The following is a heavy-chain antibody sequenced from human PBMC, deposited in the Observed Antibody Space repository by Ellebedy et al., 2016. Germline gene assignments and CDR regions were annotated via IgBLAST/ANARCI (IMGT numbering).Heavy chain of an antibody. CDR3: ARTRSEAGVSGFWFSP. CDR1: GGSISTHY. J-gene: IGHJ5*02. D-gene: IGHD6-25*01. CDR2: IFYTGST. Sequence: SETLSLXXSVSGGSISTHYWSWVRQPPGKPLEWIGYIFYTGSTNLNPSLKSRLTMSVDTSKNHFSLKLNSVTAADTTVYYCARTRSEAGVSGFWFSPWGQGTLVTVSS. V-gene: IGHV4-59*11.